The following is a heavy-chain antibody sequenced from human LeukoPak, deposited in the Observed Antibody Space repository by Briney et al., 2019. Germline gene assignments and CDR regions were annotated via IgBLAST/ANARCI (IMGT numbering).Heavy chain of an antibody. CDR1: GGSSSGYY. Sequence: SETLSLTCAVYGGSSSGYYWSWIRQPPGKGLEWIGEINHSGSTNYNPSLKSRVTISVDTSKNQFSLKLSSVTAADTAVYYCARGSTYYYGSGSPFDYWGQGTLVTVSS. J-gene: IGHJ4*02. CDR3: ARGSTYYYGSGSPFDY. CDR2: INHSGST. D-gene: IGHD3-10*01. V-gene: IGHV4-34*01.